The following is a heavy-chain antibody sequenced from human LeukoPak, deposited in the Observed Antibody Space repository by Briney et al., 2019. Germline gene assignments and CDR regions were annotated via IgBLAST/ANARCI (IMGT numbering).Heavy chain of an antibody. CDR2: INHSGST. CDR3: AGGRLTKRSRYLDL. J-gene: IGHJ2*01. V-gene: IGHV4-34*01. CDR1: GGSFSGYY. Sequence: SETLSLTCAVYGGSFSGYYWSWIRQPPGKGLEWIGEINHSGSTNYNPSLKSRVTISVDTSKNQFSLKLSSVTAADTAVYYCAGGRLTKRSRYLDLWGRGTLVTVSS. D-gene: IGHD2-2*01.